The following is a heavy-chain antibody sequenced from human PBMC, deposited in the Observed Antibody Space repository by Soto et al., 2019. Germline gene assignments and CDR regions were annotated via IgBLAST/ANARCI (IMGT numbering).Heavy chain of an antibody. J-gene: IGHJ4*02. CDR3: AREIGYSSTWPSY. CDR2: IGYDGRNE. CDR1: GFSLSSYG. V-gene: IGHV3-33*01. Sequence: QVQLVESGGGVVQPGRSLRLSCATSGFSLSSYGMHWVRQAPGKGLEWVAVIGYDGRNEYYADSVRGRFIISRDNSKGTLYLQMTSLRVEDTAVYYCAREIGYSSTWPSYWGQGTLVTVSS. D-gene: IGHD6-13*01.